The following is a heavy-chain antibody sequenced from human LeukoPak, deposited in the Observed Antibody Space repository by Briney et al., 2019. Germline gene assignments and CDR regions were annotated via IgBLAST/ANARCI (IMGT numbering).Heavy chain of an antibody. CDR1: WFTAITND. Sequence: GGSLRLSCAASWFTAITNDMTWVRHPPGKGRECVSVLYSDGNTNSADSVQGRFNISRDHSTNTLYLEMNSLSPDDTAVYYCARGVEPLAANTLAYWGQGTLVTVSS. J-gene: IGHJ4*02. CDR3: ARGVEPLAANTLAY. CDR2: LYSDGNT. D-gene: IGHD1-14*01. V-gene: IGHV3-53*01.